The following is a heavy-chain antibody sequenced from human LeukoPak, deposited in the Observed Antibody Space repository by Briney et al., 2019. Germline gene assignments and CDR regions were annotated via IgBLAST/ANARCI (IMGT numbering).Heavy chain of an antibody. V-gene: IGHV3-7*05. J-gene: IGHJ4*02. D-gene: IGHD3-22*01. CDR3: AKDDRLAYDSSGYYYARFDY. Sequence: GGSLRLSCAASGFTFSSYWMSWVRQAPGKGLEWVANIKQDRSEKYYVDSVKGRFTISRDNAKNSLYLQMNSLRAEDTALYYCAKDDRLAYDSSGYYYARFDYWGQGTLVTVSS. CDR1: GFTFSSYW. CDR2: IKQDRSEK.